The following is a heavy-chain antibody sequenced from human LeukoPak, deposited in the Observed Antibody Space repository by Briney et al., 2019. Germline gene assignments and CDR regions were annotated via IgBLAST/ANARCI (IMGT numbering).Heavy chain of an antibody. CDR1: AFTVSSYA. J-gene: IGHJ4*02. Sequence: GPSPRPSCAASAFTVSSYAIQSGRQAPRKGLEYVSSISSNGGSTYYANSVKSRFTISRDNSKNTLYLQMGSRRAEDMAVYYCARGVHYGDYGLEYWGERTLVSVSS. CDR2: ISSNGGST. D-gene: IGHD4-17*01. CDR3: ARGVHYGDYGLEY. V-gene: IGHV3-64*01.